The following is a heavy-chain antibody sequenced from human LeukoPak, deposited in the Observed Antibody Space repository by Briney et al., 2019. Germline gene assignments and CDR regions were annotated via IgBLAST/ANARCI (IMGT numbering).Heavy chain of an antibody. J-gene: IGHJ4*02. Sequence: SETLSLTCTVSGGSISNNDYCWGWIRQPPGKGLEWIGSIYYSGSTYYKPSLKGRVTISVDTSKNQFSLKLSSVTAADTAVYYCVRDRQQLVRGDHFDYWGQGTLVTVSS. V-gene: IGHV4-39*07. D-gene: IGHD6-13*01. CDR1: GGSISNNDYC. CDR2: IYYSGST. CDR3: VRDRQQLVRGDHFDY.